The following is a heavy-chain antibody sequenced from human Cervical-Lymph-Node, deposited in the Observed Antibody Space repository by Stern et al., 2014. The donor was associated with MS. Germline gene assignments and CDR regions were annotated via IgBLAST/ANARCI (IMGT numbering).Heavy chain of an antibody. J-gene: IGHJ4*02. CDR1: GFAFNNYA. CDR2: LSDDESDK. V-gene: IGHV3-30*04. D-gene: IGHD2-21*01. CDR3: ASGFCGHTKCSVDY. Sequence: QVQLVESGGGVVQPGTSLTLSCVASGFAFNNYAMNWVRQAPGKGLEWVAGLSDDESDKYEADSVKGRFTISRDNSKNTLYLQMSSLRAEDTAVYYCASGFCGHTKCSVDYWGQGTQVIVSS.